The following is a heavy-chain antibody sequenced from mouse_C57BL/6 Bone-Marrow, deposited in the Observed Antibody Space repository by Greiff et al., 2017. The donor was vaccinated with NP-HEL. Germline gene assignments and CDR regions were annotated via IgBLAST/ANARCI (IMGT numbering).Heavy chain of an antibody. CDR1: GFTFSDYY. CDR2: ISNGGGST. CDR3: ARQTVVAYYAMDY. J-gene: IGHJ4*01. V-gene: IGHV5-12*01. D-gene: IGHD1-1*01. Sequence: EVMLVESGGGLVQPGGSLKLSCAASGFTFSDYYMYWVRQTPEKRLEWVAYISNGGGSTYYPDTVKGRFTISRDNAKNTLYLQMSRLKSEDTAMYYCARQTVVAYYAMDYWGQGTSVTVSS.